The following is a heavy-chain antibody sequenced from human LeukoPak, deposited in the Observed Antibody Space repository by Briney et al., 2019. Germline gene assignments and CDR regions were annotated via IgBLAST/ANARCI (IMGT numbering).Heavy chain of an antibody. V-gene: IGHV4-61*02. D-gene: IGHD2-15*01. Sequence: SQTLSLTCTVSGGSISSGGHYWSWIRQPAGKGLEYLGRISSTGSTNYNPSLRSRVTISADTSKNQFSLKMSSVTAADTAVYYCARDSCSGGTCYSQEGPWFDPWGQGTLVTVSS. J-gene: IGHJ5*02. CDR1: GGSISSGGHY. CDR2: ISSTGST. CDR3: ARDSCSGGTCYSQEGPWFDP.